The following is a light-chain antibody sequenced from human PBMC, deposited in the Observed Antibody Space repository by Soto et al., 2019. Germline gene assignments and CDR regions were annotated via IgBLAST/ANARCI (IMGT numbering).Light chain of an antibody. J-gene: IGKJ4*01. CDR3: QQYGSSPST. Sequence: EIVLTQSPGTLSLSPGERATLSCRASQSVFKNYLAWYQQKPGQAPRLLIYGASTRAAGISDRFSGSGSGTDFTLTVNRLEPADFAVYYGQQYGSSPSTFGGGTKVEIK. CDR2: GAS. V-gene: IGKV3-20*01. CDR1: QSVFKNY.